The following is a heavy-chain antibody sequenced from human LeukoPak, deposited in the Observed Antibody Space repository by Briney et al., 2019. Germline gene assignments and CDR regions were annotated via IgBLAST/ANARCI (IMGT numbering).Heavy chain of an antibody. Sequence: GASVKVSCKASGYAFTSYGISSVRQAPGQGLEWMGWISAYNGNTNYAQKLQGRVTMTTDTSTSTAYMELRSLRSDDTAVYYCASNRVSGSYHYYYYGMDVWGQGTTVTVSS. D-gene: IGHD1-26*01. V-gene: IGHV1-18*01. CDR2: ISAYNGNT. CDR1: GYAFTSYG. CDR3: ASNRVSGSYHYYYYGMDV. J-gene: IGHJ6*02.